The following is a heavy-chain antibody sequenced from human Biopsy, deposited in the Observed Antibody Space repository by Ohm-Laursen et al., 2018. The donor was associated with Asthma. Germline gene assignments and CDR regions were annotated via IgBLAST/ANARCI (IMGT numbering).Heavy chain of an antibody. CDR2: NNHSGST. Sequence: SGTLSLTRAVYGGSFRGFYWSWIRQPPGKGLEWIRENNHSGSTNYNPSLKSRVTISVDTSKNQFSLKLSSVTAADTAVYYCARAGQCSSTSCYNPGWFDPWGQGTLVTVSS. CDR1: GGSFRGFY. V-gene: IGHV4-34*01. J-gene: IGHJ5*02. CDR3: ARAGQCSSTSCYNPGWFDP. D-gene: IGHD2-2*01.